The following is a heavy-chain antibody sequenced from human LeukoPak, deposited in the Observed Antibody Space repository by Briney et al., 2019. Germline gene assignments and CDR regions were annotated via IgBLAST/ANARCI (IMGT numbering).Heavy chain of an antibody. J-gene: IGHJ4*02. CDR3: ARGPRGLHGYSYGYYFDY. V-gene: IGHV3-7*05. D-gene: IGHD5-18*01. Sequence: GGSLRLSCAASGFTFSSYWMSWVRQAPGKGLEWVANIKRDGSEKYYVDSVKGRFTISRDNAKNSLYLQMNSLRAEDTAVYYCARGPRGLHGYSYGYYFDYWGQGTLVTVSS. CDR1: GFTFSSYW. CDR2: IKRDGSEK.